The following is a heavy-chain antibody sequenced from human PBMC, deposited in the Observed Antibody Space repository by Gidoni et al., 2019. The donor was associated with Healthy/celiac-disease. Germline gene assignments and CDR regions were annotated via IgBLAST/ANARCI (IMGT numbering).Heavy chain of an antibody. CDR1: GYTFTSYG. V-gene: IGHV1-18*01. J-gene: IGHJ3*02. CDR2: ISAYNGNP. D-gene: IGHD3-10*01. Sequence: QVQLVQSGAEVKKPSASVKVCCKATGYTFTSYGISGVREGPGQGLECMGWISAYNGNPNYAHTLQGRVTMTTDTSTSTASMELRSLRSDDTAVYYCAGGCEYYYGSRAFAIWGQETMVTFSS. CDR3: AGGCEYYYGSRAFAI.